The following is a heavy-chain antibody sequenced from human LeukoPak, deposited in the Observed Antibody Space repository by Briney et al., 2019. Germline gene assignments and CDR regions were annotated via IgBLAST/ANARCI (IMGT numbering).Heavy chain of an antibody. V-gene: IGHV4-39*01. CDR3: ARQGTMGAFDY. CDR1: GGSISSSGYY. J-gene: IGHJ4*02. Sequence: PSETLSLTCTVSGGSISSSGYYWGWTRQPPGKGLEWIGNIYYSGNTYYNPSLKSRVTISVDTSKNQFSLKLSSVTAADTAVYYCARQGTMGAFDYWGQGTLVTVSS. D-gene: IGHD3-16*01. CDR2: IYYSGNT.